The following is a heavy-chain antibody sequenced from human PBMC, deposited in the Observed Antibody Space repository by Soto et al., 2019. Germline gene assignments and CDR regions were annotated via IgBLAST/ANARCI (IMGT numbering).Heavy chain of an antibody. J-gene: IGHJ5*02. Sequence: QVQLQESGPGLVKPTQTLSLTCSVSRAFINSGGFYYSWIRQPPGKGLEWLGYIFHSGSTLYNPSLRGRLTLSADTSRNQLYLYLTSVTAADTAVYYCVRGGIAGHWFDPWGQGILVTVSS. CDR3: VRGGIAGHWFDP. V-gene: IGHV4-31*03. CDR2: IFHSGST. CDR1: RAFINSGGFY. D-gene: IGHD2-15*01.